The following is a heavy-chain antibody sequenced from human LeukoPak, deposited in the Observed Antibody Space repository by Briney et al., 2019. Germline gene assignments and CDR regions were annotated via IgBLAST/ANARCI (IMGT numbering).Heavy chain of an antibody. CDR2: IDPENGET. J-gene: IGHJ1*01. V-gene: IGHV1-69-2*01. D-gene: IGHD4-11*01. CDR1: GYTFIDYY. Sequence: ASVKVSCKASGYTFIDYYMHWLKQARGRGPEWMGLIDPENGETIYAENFRGRITIRADTPTDTSYMELSSLRSEDTAVYYCATDRVTTVNWGQGTLVTVSS. CDR3: ATDRVTTVN.